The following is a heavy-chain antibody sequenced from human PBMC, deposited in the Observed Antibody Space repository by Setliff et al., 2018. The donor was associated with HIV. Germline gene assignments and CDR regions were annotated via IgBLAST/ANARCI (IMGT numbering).Heavy chain of an antibody. CDR2: IYHSGST. V-gene: IGHV4-38-2*01. J-gene: IGHJ4*02. CDR1: GYSISSGYY. CDR3: ARHGIAVAGPCPFDY. Sequence: SETLSLTCAVSGYSISSGYYWGWIRQPPGKGLEWIGSIYHSGSTYYNPSLKSRVTISVDTSKNQFSLKLSSVTAADTAVYYCARHGIAVAGPCPFDYWGQGTLVTVSS. D-gene: IGHD6-19*01.